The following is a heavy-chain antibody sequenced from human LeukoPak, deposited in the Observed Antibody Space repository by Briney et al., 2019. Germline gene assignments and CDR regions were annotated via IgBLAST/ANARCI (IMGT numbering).Heavy chain of an antibody. CDR3: TIGLAGDWDAFDI. J-gene: IGHJ3*02. D-gene: IGHD6-19*01. V-gene: IGHV1-3*01. CDR2: IHADSGNT. Sequence: ASVKVSCKASGYTFTSYAMHWVRQAPGQRLEWMGWIHADSGNTKYSQKLQGRVAIARDTSASTIYMELTSLRIEDTAVYFCTIGLAGDWDAFDIWGLGTMVTASS. CDR1: GYTFTSYA.